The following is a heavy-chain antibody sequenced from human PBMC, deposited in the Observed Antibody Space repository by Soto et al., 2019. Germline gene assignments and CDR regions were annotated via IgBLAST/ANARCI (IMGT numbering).Heavy chain of an antibody. CDR1: GFTFSTYG. J-gene: IGHJ6*02. CDR2: ISYDGSIE. V-gene: IGHV3-30*03. Sequence: GGSLRLSCAASGFTFSTYGMHWVRQAPGKGLEWVAVISYDGSIEYYADSVKGRFTISRDNSKNTLFLQMNSLRAEDTAVYYCASLGVGDWANYYYYYGMDVWGQGTTVTVSS. CDR3: ASLGVGDWANYYYYYGMDV. D-gene: IGHD2-21*02.